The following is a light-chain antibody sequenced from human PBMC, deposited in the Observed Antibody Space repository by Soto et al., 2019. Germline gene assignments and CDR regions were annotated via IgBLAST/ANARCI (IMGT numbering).Light chain of an antibody. J-gene: IGKJ1*01. Sequence: EIVLTQSPGTLSLSPGERATLSCRASQSVSSSYLAWYQQKPGQAPRLLIYGASSRATGIPDRFSGSGSGTDFTLTISRLEPEDFAVYYWQQYSSSPWTFGQGTKVEIK. CDR2: GAS. CDR1: QSVSSSY. CDR3: QQYSSSPWT. V-gene: IGKV3-20*01.